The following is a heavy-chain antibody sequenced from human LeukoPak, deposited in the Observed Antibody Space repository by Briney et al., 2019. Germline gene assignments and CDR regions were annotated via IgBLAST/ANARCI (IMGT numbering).Heavy chain of an antibody. V-gene: IGHV4-59*01. CDR2: TYYSGST. Sequence: SETLSLTCTVSGGSISSYYWSWIRQPPGKGLEWIGYTYYSGSTNYNPSLKSRVTMSVDTSKNQFSLKLSSVTAADTAVYYCARDRVGYSYGSFVYWGQGTLVTVSS. CDR3: ARDRVGYSYGSFVY. CDR1: GGSISSYY. J-gene: IGHJ4*02. D-gene: IGHD5-18*01.